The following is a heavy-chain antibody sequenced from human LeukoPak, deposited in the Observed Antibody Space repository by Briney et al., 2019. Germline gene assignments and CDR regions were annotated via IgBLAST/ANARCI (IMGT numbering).Heavy chain of an antibody. J-gene: IGHJ3*02. Sequence: GGSLRLSCAASGFTFSSYGMHWVRQAPGKGLEWVAFIRYDGSNKYYADSVKGRFTISRDNSKNTLYLQMNSLRAEDTAMYYCASCAGSGCYTEAFAIWGQGTLVIVSS. V-gene: IGHV3-30*02. CDR3: ASCAGSGCYTEAFAI. CDR1: GFTFSSYG. CDR2: IRYDGSNK. D-gene: IGHD2-2*02.